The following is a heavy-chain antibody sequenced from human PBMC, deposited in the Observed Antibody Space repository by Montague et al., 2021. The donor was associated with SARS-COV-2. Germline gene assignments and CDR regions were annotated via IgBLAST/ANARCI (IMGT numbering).Heavy chain of an antibody. CDR3: ARPGDSSRWYSPPNS. D-gene: IGHD6-13*01. V-gene: IGHV3-64*01. CDR2: ISSNGGAT. CDR1: GFTFSSYG. Sequence: SLRLSCAASGFTFSSYGLFWVRQAPGKGLEYVSAISSNGGATYYANSAKGRFTISRDNSKNTLYLQMGSLRTEDMAVYYCARPGDSSRWYSPPNSRGQGTLVTVSS. J-gene: IGHJ5*01.